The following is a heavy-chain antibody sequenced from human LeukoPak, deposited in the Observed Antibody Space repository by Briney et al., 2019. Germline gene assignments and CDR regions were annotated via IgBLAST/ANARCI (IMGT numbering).Heavy chain of an antibody. J-gene: IGHJ6*03. CDR1: GLTFSSSW. V-gene: IGHV3-74*01. CDR3: AKDRAGVVKNYYYYMDV. D-gene: IGHD3-3*01. CDR2: ISNVGSST. Sequence: GGSLRLSCAASGLTFSSSWMHWVRQAPGKGLVWVSRISNVGSSTNYADSVKGRFTISRDNAKNTLYLQMNSLRAEDTAVYYCAKDRAGVVKNYYYYMDVWGKGTTVTVSS.